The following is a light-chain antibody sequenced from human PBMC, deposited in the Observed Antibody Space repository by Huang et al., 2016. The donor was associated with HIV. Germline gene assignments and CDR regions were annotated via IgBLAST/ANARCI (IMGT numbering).Light chain of an antibody. J-gene: IGKJ2*01. CDR2: DES. CDR1: QTISSR. V-gene: IGKV3-11*01. CDR3: QRYS. Sequence: EIVLTQSPATLSLSPGERATLSCRASQTISSRLGWYQQKPGQAPRLLIYDESRRVTGIPARFSGSGSGTDFTLTISSLEPEDFAVYYCQRYSFGQGTKLEIK.